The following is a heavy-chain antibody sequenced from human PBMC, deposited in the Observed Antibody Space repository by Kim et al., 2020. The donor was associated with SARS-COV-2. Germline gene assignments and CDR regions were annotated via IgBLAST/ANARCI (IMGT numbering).Heavy chain of an antibody. CDR2: ISSSSSYT. Sequence: GGSLRLSCAASGFTFSDYYMSWIRQAPGKGLEWVSYISSSSSYTNYADSVKSRFTISRDNAKNSLYLQMNSLRAEDTAVYYCARLAVAGSVDWGQGTLVTVSS. CDR3: ARLAVAGSVD. V-gene: IGHV3-11*03. J-gene: IGHJ4*02. D-gene: IGHD6-19*01. CDR1: GFTFSDYY.